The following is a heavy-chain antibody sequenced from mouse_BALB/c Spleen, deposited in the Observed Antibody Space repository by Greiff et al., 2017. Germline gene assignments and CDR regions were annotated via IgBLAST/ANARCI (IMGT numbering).Heavy chain of an antibody. CDR1: GFSLTSYG. Sequence: VQRVESGPGLVAPSQSLSITCTVSGFSLTSYGVHWVRQPPGKGLEWLGVIWAGGSTNYNSALMSRLSISKDNSKSQVFLKMNSLQTDDTAMYYCARAFYGNYVGYYAMDYWGQGTSVTVSS. CDR2: IWAGGST. D-gene: IGHD2-10*01. CDR3: ARAFYGNYVGYYAMDY. J-gene: IGHJ4*01. V-gene: IGHV2-9*02.